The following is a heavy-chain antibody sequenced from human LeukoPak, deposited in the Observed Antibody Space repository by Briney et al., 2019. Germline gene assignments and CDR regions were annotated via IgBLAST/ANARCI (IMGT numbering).Heavy chain of an antibody. J-gene: IGHJ4*02. Sequence: ASVKVSCKASGYTFTGYYMYWVRQAPGQGLEWMGWINPSGGTNYPQKFQGRVAITRDTSITTAYMDLSRLTSDDTAVYYCARDRYGDGFAHFDYWGQGALVTVSS. CDR2: INPSGGT. V-gene: IGHV1-2*02. CDR3: ARDRYGDGFAHFDY. CDR1: GYTFTGYY. D-gene: IGHD5-24*01.